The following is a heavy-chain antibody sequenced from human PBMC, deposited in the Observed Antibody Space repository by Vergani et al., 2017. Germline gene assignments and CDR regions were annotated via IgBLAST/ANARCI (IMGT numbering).Heavy chain of an antibody. V-gene: IGHV3-71*04. D-gene: IGHD6-13*01. CDR3: TTGFPGSSWSTY. Sequence: EVQVVETGGGLVQPGGSLRLSCAASGFTVSSNYMSWVRQAPGKGLEWVGFVRNKEDGGTPEHAASVKGRFTISRDDSKAIAYLQMNSLKTEDTAVYYCTTGFPGSSWSTYWGQGTLVTVSS. J-gene: IGHJ4*01. CDR1: GFTVSSNY. CDR2: VRNKEDGGTP.